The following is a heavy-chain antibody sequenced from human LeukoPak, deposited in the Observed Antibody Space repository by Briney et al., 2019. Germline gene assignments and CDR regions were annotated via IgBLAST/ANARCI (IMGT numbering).Heavy chain of an antibody. CDR2: IRYDGSNK. CDR3: AREFGFYDSSGYDYFDY. D-gene: IGHD3-22*01. CDR1: GFTFSSHG. Sequence: GGSLRLSCAASGFTFSSHGMHWVRQAPGKGLEWVAFIRYDGSNKYYADSVKGRFTISRDNSKNTLYLQMNSLRAEDTAVYYCAREFGFYDSSGYDYFDYWGQGTLVTVSS. V-gene: IGHV3-30*02. J-gene: IGHJ4*02.